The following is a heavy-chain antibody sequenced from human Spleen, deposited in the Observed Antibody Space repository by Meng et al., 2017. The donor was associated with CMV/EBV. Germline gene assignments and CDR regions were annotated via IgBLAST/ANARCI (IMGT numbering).Heavy chain of an antibody. D-gene: IGHD4-11*01. CDR1: GFTFSSYG. J-gene: IGHJ6*02. CDR3: ARPCDYSSYYYAMDV. CDR2: ISYDGSNK. V-gene: IGHV3-30*03. Sequence: GGSLRLSCAASGFTFSSYGMHWVRQAPGKGLEWVAVISYDGSNKYYADSVKGRFTISRDNSKNTLDLQMNSLRGEDTAMYYCARPCDYSSYYYAMDVWGQGTTVTVSS.